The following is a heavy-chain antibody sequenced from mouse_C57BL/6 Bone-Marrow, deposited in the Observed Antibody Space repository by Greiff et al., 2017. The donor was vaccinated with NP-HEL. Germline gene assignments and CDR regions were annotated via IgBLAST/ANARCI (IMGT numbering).Heavy chain of an antibody. J-gene: IGHJ4*01. D-gene: IGHD2-4*01. V-gene: IGHV7-3*01. CDR2: IRNKANGYTT. CDR3: ARSIYYDYADDPFYAMDY. CDR1: GFTFTDYY. Sequence: EVKLMESGGGLVQPGGSLSLSCAASGFTFTDYYMSWVRQPPGKAPEWLGFIRNKANGYTTEYSASLQGRFTISRDNSQSILYLQMNDLRAEDSATYYCARSIYYDYADDPFYAMDYWGQGTAVTVSS.